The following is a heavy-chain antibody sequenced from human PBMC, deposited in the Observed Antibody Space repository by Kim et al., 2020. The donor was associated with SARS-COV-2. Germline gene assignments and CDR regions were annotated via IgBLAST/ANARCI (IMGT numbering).Heavy chain of an antibody. CDR3: ARLYGDYVTQFDP. Sequence: SETLSLTCTVSGGTISSYYWSWIRQPPGKGLEWIGYIYYSGSNNHNPSLRSRVTISLDTSKNQFSLKLSSVTAADTAVYYCARLYGDYVTQFDPWGQGTLVTVSS. V-gene: IGHV4-59*08. CDR1: GGTISSYY. CDR2: IYYSGSN. D-gene: IGHD4-17*01. J-gene: IGHJ5*02.